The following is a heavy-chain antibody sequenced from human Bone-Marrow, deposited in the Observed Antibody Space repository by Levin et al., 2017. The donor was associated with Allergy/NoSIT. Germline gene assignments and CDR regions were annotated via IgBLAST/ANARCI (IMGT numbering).Heavy chain of an antibody. V-gene: IGHV3-11*01. CDR1: GFTFSYYY. J-gene: IGHJ6*02. D-gene: IGHD2-15*01. CDR3: AREYCSGDTCNYFAMDV. Sequence: GGSLRLSCAASGFTFSYYYMNWIRQAPGKGLEWVSFISGSGTSIEYADSVRGRFTISRDNAKNSVYLQMNTLKGEDTAVYFCAREYCSGDTCNYFAMDVWGQGTTVTVSS. CDR2: ISGSGTSI.